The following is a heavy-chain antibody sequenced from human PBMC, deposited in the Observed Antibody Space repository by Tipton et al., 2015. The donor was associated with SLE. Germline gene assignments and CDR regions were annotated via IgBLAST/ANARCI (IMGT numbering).Heavy chain of an antibody. CDR1: DGSIRSTNYY. Sequence: TLSLTCTVPDGSIRSTNYYWGWIRQPPGKGLEGIGSIFYTGSTYYNPSLKSRVSFSIDTSKHQFSLKLNSVTAADTAVYYCARRHYSGPFGSWGQGPLVTVSS. J-gene: IGHJ4*02. D-gene: IGHD5-12*01. CDR2: IFYTGST. CDR3: ARRHYSGPFGS. V-gene: IGHV4-39*07.